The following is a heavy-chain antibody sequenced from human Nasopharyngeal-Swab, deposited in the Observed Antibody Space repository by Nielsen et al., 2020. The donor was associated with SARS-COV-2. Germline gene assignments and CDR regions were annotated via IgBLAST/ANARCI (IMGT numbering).Heavy chain of an antibody. CDR3: AKTVECYGSGEGYYGMDV. V-gene: IGHV3-30*18. J-gene: IGHJ6*02. D-gene: IGHD3-10*01. CDR1: GFTFSSYG. CDR2: ISYDGSNK. Sequence: GGSLRLSCAASGFTFSSYGMHWVRQAPGKGLEWVAVISYDGSNKYYADSVKGRFTISRDNSKNTLYLQMNSLRAEDTAVYYCAKTVECYGSGEGYYGMDVWGQGTTVTVSS.